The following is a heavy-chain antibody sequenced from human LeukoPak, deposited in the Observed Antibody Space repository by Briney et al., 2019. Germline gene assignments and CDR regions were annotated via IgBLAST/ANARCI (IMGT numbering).Heavy chain of an antibody. V-gene: IGHV1-69*05. Sequence: ASVKVSCKASGGTFSSYAISWVRQAPGQGLEWMGGIIPIFGTANYAQKFQGRVTITTDESTSTAYMELSSLRSEDTAVYYCARGSRYYYDSSDQTFDYWGQGTLVTVSS. CDR1: GGTFSSYA. CDR2: IIPIFGTA. D-gene: IGHD3-22*01. CDR3: ARGSRYYYDSSDQTFDY. J-gene: IGHJ4*02.